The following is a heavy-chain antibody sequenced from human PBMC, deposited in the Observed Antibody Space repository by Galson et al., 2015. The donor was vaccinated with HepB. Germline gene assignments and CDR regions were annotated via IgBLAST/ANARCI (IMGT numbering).Heavy chain of an antibody. CDR1: GGSTSISSYH. Sequence: SETLSLTCTVSGGSTSISSYHWAWIRQPPGTGLEWMGNTYYSGSARYSPSLESRVTISIDTSKNQFSLKLSSVTAADTAVYYCARVRGVERLEGYFDYWGQGTLVTVSS. CDR2: TYYSGSA. J-gene: IGHJ4*02. CDR3: ARVRGVERLEGYFDY. D-gene: IGHD1-1*01. V-gene: IGHV4-39*07.